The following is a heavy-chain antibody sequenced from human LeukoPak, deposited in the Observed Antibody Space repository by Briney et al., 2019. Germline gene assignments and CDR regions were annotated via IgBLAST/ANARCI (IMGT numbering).Heavy chain of an antibody. CDR3: ARGYSSGGYNWFDP. V-gene: IGHV4-34*01. J-gene: IGHJ5*02. CDR1: GGSFSGYY. Sequence: SETLSLTCAVYGGSFSGYYWSGIRQPPGKGLEWIGEINHSGSTNYNPSLKSRVTISVDTSKNQFSLQLSSVTAADTAVYYCARGYSSGGYNWFDPWGQGTLVTVSS. D-gene: IGHD6-19*01. CDR2: INHSGST.